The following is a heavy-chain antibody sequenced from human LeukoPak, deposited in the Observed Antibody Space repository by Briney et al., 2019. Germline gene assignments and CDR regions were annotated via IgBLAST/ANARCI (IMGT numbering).Heavy chain of an antibody. D-gene: IGHD2/OR15-2a*01. CDR2: IYYSGST. CDR1: GDSINNYY. Sequence: SETLSLTCSVSGDSINNYYWNWIRQPPGKGLEWIGYIYYSGSTRYNPSLQSRVTMSIGTSKTQFPLKLDSVTAEDTAVYYCARRRRLKNPGGDAFDIWGQGTVVIVSS. V-gene: IGHV4-59*08. CDR3: ARRRRLKNPGGDAFDI. J-gene: IGHJ3*02.